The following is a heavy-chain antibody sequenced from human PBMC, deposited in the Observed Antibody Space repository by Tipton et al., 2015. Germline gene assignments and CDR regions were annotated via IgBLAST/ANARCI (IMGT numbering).Heavy chain of an antibody. CDR1: DGSVSSGRYY. CDR3: AREGHDSGGYSIHAFDI. CDR2: IFYSGST. D-gene: IGHD3-22*01. Sequence: TLSLTCTVSDGSVSSGRYYWSWIRQPPGKGLEWIGYIFYSGSTTYNPSLKSRVTISVDTSKNQFSLQLRSVTAADTAVYYCAREGHDSGGYSIHAFDIWGQGTMVTVSS. J-gene: IGHJ3*02. V-gene: IGHV4-61*01.